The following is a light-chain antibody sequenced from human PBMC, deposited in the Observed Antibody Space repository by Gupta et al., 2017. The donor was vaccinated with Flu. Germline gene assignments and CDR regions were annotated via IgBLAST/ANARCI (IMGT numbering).Light chain of an antibody. V-gene: IGKV1-5*03. CDR3: QQYISFPWT. J-gene: IGKJ1*01. CDR1: QSINSW. Sequence: DIQMTQSPFTLSASVGDRVTITCRASQSINSWLAWFQKKPGKAPKPLIYKASSSESGVPSRFSGSGSGTEFSLTISSLQPDDFATYYCQQYISFPWTFGQGTKLEIK. CDR2: KAS.